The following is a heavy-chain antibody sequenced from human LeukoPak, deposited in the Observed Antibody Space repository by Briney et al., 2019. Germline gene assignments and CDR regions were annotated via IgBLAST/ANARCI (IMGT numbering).Heavy chain of an antibody. Sequence: GGSLRLSCAASGFTVSSNYMSWVRQAPGKGLEWVSVIYSGGSTYYADSVKGRFTISRDNSKNTLYLQMNSLRAEDTAVYYCARFKTYYDYVWGSYPADYGMDVWGQGTTVTVSS. CDR1: GFTVSSNY. CDR3: ARFKTYYDYVWGSYPADYGMDV. CDR2: IYSGGST. V-gene: IGHV3-53*01. J-gene: IGHJ6*02. D-gene: IGHD3-16*02.